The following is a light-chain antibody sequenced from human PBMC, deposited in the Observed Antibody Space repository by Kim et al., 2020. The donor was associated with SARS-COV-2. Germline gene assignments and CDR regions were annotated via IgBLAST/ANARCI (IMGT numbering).Light chain of an antibody. Sequence: VALGQTVRITWQGDSHRRYYATWYQPKPGQAPILVIYGKNNRPSGIPDRFSGSSSGNTASLTITGTQAGDEADYYCNARDSNNNVLFGGGTRLTVL. J-gene: IGLJ2*01. V-gene: IGLV3-19*01. CDR2: GKN. CDR3: NARDSNNNVL. CDR1: SHRRYY.